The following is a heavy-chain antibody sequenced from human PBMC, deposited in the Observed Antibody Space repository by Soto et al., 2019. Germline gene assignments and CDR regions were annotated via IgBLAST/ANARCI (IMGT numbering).Heavy chain of an antibody. CDR3: ARALVMDTAMVFGWFDP. Sequence: AASVKVSCKASGYTFTSYGISWVRQAPGQGLEWMGWISAYNGNTNYAQKFQGRVTITADESTSTAYMELSSLRSEDTAVYYCARALVMDTAMVFGWFDPWGQGTLVTVSS. CDR1: GYTFTSYG. CDR2: ISAYNGNT. V-gene: IGHV1-18*01. D-gene: IGHD5-18*01. J-gene: IGHJ5*02.